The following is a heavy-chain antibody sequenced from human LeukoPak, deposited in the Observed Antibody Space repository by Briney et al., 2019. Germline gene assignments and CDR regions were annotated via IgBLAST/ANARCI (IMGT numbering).Heavy chain of an antibody. D-gene: IGHD3-10*01. V-gene: IGHV1-2*02. CDR3: ARVGKLMITMVRGALASKKGFDI. Sequence: ASVKVSCKASGYTFTGYYMHWVRQAPGQGLEWMGWINPNSGGTNYAQKFQGRVTMTRDTSISTAYMELSRLRSDDTAVYYCARVGKLMITMVRGALASKKGFDIWGQGTMVTVSS. CDR2: INPNSGGT. J-gene: IGHJ3*02. CDR1: GYTFTGYY.